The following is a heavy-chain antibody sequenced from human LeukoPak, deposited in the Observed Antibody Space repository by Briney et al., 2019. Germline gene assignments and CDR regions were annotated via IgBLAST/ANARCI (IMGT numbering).Heavy chain of an antibody. D-gene: IGHD3-10*01. Sequence: GESLKISCKGSGYSFTSYWIGWVRQMPGKGLEWMGIIYPGDSDTRYSPSFQGQVTISADKSISTAYLQWSSLKASDTAMYYCARHSAQSSGSYSPHIDWYFDLWGRGTLVTVSS. CDR3: ARHSAQSSGSYSPHIDWYFDL. CDR1: GYSFTSYW. CDR2: IYPGDSDT. V-gene: IGHV5-51*01. J-gene: IGHJ2*01.